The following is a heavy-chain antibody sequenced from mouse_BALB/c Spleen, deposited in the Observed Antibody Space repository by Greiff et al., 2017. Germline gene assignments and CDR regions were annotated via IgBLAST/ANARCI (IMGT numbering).Heavy chain of an antibody. CDR2: ISSGSSTN. CDR3: ARSDSWYFDV. CDR1: GFTFTSFA. J-gene: IGHJ1*01. V-gene: IGHV5-17*02. D-gene: IGHD2-13*01. Sequence: DVQLVESGAGLVQPGGSRKLSCAASGFTFTSFAMHWVRQAPEKGLEWVAYISSGSSTNYYADTVKGRFTISRDNPKNTLFLQMTSLRSEDSAMYYCARSDSWYFDVWGAGTTVTVSS.